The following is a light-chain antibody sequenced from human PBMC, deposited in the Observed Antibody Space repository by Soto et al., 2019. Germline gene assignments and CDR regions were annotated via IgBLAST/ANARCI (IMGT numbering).Light chain of an antibody. Sequence: DIVLTQSPGTLSLSPGERATLSCSASQSVSGNFLAWYQQKPGQPTRLLMFGTSIRATGIPDRFSGSGAGTDFPLTINRLEPDDFAQYFCQNYGSPPVTFGEGTKIEIK. CDR1: QSVSGNF. CDR2: GTS. CDR3: QNYGSPPVT. J-gene: IGKJ4*01. V-gene: IGKV3-20*01.